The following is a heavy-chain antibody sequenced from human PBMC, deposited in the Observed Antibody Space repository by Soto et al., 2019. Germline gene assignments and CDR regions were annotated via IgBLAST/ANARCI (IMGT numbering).Heavy chain of an antibody. CDR1: GYSFPSYW. Sequence: LGESLKISCKGSGYSFPSYWINWVRQMPGKGLEWMGRIDPSDSYTNYSPSFQGHVTISADKSISTAYLQWGSLKASDTAMYYCATSGQLETGSRPYYFDYWGQGALVTVSS. J-gene: IGHJ4*02. CDR3: ATSGQLETGSRPYYFDY. D-gene: IGHD1-1*01. CDR2: IDPSDSYT. V-gene: IGHV5-10-1*01.